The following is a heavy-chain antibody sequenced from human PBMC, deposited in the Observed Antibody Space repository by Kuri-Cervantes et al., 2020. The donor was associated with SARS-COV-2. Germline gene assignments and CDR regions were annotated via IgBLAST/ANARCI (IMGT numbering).Heavy chain of an antibody. CDR1: GGSISSSSYY. V-gene: IGHV4-39*01. CDR3: ASFGGIPF. J-gene: IGHJ3*01. Sequence: ESLKISCTVSGGSISSSSYYWGWIRQPPGKGLEWIGSIYYSGSTYYNPSLKSRVTISVDTSKNQFSLKLSSVTAADTAVYYCASFGGIPFWGQGTMVTVSS. CDR2: IYYSGST. D-gene: IGHD4-23*01.